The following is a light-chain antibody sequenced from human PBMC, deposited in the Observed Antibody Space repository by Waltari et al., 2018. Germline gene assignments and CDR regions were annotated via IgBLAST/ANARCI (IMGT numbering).Light chain of an antibody. Sequence: DIVMTQSPDSLVVSLGERATINCKSSQGLFYNSITKNYLAWYQQKAGQPPKLLSYWASTLESGVPDRFSGSGSGTEFTLTISSLQAEDVAVYYCQQYYSTPQTFGQGTKLEIK. J-gene: IGKJ2*01. CDR1: QGLFYNSITKNY. CDR3: QQYYSTPQT. V-gene: IGKV4-1*01. CDR2: WAS.